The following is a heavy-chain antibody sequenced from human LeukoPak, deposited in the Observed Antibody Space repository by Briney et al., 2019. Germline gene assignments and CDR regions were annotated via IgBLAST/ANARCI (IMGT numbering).Heavy chain of an antibody. CDR1: GFTFSSYA. CDR3: AKYMVRGVIRPDYFDY. CDR2: ISGSGGST. D-gene: IGHD3-10*01. J-gene: IGHJ4*02. Sequence: GGSLRLSCAASGFTFSSYAMSWVRQPPGKGLEWVSAISGSGGSTYYADSVTGRFSPCRDNSKNTLYLQMKSLRAEDTAVYYCAKYMVRGVIRPDYFDYWGQGTLVTVSS. V-gene: IGHV3-23*01.